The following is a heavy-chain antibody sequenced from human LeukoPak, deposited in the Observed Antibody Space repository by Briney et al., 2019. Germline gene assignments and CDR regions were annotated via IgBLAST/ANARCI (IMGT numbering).Heavy chain of an antibody. V-gene: IGHV3-15*01. J-gene: IGHJ4*02. CDR3: TTDSVWGSYRYTDY. Sequence: PGGSLRLSCAASGFTFSNAWMSWVRQAPGKGLEWVGRIKSKTDGGTTDYAAPVKGRFTISRDDSKNTLYLQMNSLKTEDTAVYYCTTDSVWGSYRYTDYWSQGTLVTVSS. D-gene: IGHD3-16*02. CDR2: IKSKTDGGTT. CDR1: GFTFSNAW.